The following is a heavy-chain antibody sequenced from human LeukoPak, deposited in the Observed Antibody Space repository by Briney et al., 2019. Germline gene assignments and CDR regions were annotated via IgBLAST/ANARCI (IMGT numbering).Heavy chain of an antibody. CDR3: ARDRYSGSPYCMDV. D-gene: IGHD1-26*01. CDR1: GYTFAGYH. V-gene: IGHV1-2*02. CDR2: INPNSGGT. Sequence: ASVKVSCKASGYTFAGYHMHWVRQAPGQGLEWMVWINPNSGGTNYAQKFQGRVTMTRDTSISTAYMELSRLRSDDTAVYYCARDRYSGSPYCMDVWGKGTSVTVSS. J-gene: IGHJ6*03.